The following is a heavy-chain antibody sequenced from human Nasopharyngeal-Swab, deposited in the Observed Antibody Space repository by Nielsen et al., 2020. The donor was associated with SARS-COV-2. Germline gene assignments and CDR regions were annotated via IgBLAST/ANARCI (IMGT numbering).Heavy chain of an antibody. Sequence: GGSLRLSCAASGFTFSSYGMHWVRQAPGKGLEWVAVISYDGSNKYYADSVKGRFTISRDNSKNTLYLQMNSLRAEDTAVYYCARGEAYIAAPGTGFDFWGRGTLVTVSS. V-gene: IGHV3-30*03. D-gene: IGHD6-13*01. CDR3: ARGEAYIAAPGTGFDF. J-gene: IGHJ4*02. CDR2: ISYDGSNK. CDR1: GFTFSSYG.